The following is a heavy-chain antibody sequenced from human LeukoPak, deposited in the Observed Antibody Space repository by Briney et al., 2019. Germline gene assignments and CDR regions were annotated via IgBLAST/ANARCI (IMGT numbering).Heavy chain of an antibody. CDR2: IYYSGST. V-gene: IGHV4-59*01. Sequence: SKTLSLTCTVSGGSISSYYWSWIRQPPRKGLEWIGYIYYSGSTNYNPSLKSRVTISVDTSKNQFSLKLSSVTAADTAVYYCARVGSSSYWGQGTLVTVSS. J-gene: IGHJ4*02. CDR1: GGSISSYY. CDR3: ARVGSSSY.